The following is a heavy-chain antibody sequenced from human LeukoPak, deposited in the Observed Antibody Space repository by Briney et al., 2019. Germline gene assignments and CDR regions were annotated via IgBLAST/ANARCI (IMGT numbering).Heavy chain of an antibody. CDR2: ISSDGTRT. Sequence: GGSLRLSCAASGLTFSRYWMHWIRQAPGKGLVWVSHISSDGTRTHYADSVKGRFTISRDNAKNSLYLQMNSLRVADTAVYYCARGPYKDFWSGYSDYWGQGTLVTVSS. J-gene: IGHJ4*02. CDR3: ARGPYKDFWSGYSDY. V-gene: IGHV3-74*01. D-gene: IGHD3-3*01. CDR1: GLTFSRYW.